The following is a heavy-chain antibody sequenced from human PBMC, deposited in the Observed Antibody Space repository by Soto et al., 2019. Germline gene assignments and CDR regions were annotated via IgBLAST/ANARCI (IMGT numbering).Heavy chain of an antibody. J-gene: IGHJ4*02. V-gene: IGHV4-4*02. CDR3: ASGGGGGNY. CDR2: IYHSGST. CDR1: GGSVTNDNW. D-gene: IGHD3-16*01. Sequence: QVQLQESGPGLVKPSGTLSLTCAVSGGSVTNDNWWSWVRQPPGKGLEWIGEIYHSGSTNYNPSLKGRATISIDNPNNQFSRKRISVPAADTAVYYGASGGGGGNYWGQGTLVTVSS.